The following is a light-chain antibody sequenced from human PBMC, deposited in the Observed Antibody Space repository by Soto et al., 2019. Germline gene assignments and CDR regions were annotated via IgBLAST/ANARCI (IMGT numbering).Light chain of an antibody. V-gene: IGLV1-40*01. J-gene: IGLJ2*01. CDR3: QSYDSSLSGSGVV. CDR2: ANT. CDR1: SSSIGAGYD. Sequence: QAVVTQPPSVSGAPGQRVTISCTGRSSSIGAGYDVHWYQQLPGTAPRLLIYANTNRPSGVPDRFSGSKSGTSASLAITGLQAEDEADYYCQSYDSSLSGSGVVFGGGTKLTVL.